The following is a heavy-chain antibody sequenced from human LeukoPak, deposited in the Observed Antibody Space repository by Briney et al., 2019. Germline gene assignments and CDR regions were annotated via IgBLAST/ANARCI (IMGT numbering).Heavy chain of an antibody. Sequence: GGSLRLSCAASGFTFSIYAMNWVRQAPGKGLEWVSVIGGSADSADYADSVKGRFTISRDDSKNTLYLQMNSLRAEDTAVYYCAKDHYYGSGSLYYMDVWGKGTTVTISS. CDR3: AKDHYYGSGSLYYMDV. D-gene: IGHD3-10*01. J-gene: IGHJ6*03. CDR1: GFTFSIYA. CDR2: IGGSADSA. V-gene: IGHV3-23*01.